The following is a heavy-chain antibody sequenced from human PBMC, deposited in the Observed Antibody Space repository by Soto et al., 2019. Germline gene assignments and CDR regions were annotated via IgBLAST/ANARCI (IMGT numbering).Heavy chain of an antibody. CDR1: GFTFSSYW. CDR2: INSDGSST. J-gene: IGHJ6*02. V-gene: IGHV3-74*01. D-gene: IGHD5-18*01. Sequence: GSLRLSCAASGFTFSSYWMHWVRQAPGKGLVWVSRINSDGSSTSYADSVKGRFTISRDNAKNTLYLQMNSLRAEDTAVYYCARELVDTAMVTYYHYGMDVWGQGTTVTVSS. CDR3: ARELVDTAMVTYYHYGMDV.